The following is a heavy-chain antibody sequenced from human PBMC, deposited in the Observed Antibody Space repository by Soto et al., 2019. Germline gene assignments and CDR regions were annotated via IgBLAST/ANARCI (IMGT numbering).Heavy chain of an antibody. V-gene: IGHV2-5*01. Sequence: SGPTLVNPTQTLTLTCSFSGFSLSAYGVRVIWFRQPPGETLEWLALIHWNDDKRYSPHLKSRLTITKDPSKNQVVLTLTNLDPLDTGTYFCAHTKDSSGLLTSWV. J-gene: IGHJ5*01. D-gene: IGHD3-22*01. CDR3: AHTKDSSGLLTS. CDR2: IHWNDDK. CDR1: GFSLSAYGVR.